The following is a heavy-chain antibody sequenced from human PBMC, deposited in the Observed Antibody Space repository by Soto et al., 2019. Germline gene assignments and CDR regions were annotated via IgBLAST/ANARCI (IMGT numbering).Heavy chain of an antibody. J-gene: IGHJ6*02. Sequence: QVQLVQSGAEVKKPGASVKVSCKASGYTFTSDGISWVRQAPGHGLEWMGWISAYNGNTTYAQKLQGRVTMTTDTSTSTAYMELRSLRSDDTAVYYCARAQFSSSWYYYYGMDVWGQGTTVTVSS. V-gene: IGHV1-18*01. CDR2: ISAYNGNT. CDR1: GYTFTSDG. CDR3: ARAQFSSSWYYYYGMDV. D-gene: IGHD6-13*01.